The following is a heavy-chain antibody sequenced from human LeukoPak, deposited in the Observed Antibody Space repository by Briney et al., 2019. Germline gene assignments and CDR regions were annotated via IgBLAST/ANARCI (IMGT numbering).Heavy chain of an antibody. D-gene: IGHD2-15*01. V-gene: IGHV4-61*02. CDR3: ATGGAPDCSVGACYSLDS. CDR2: IYPSGGT. J-gene: IGHJ4*02. Sequence: SETLSLTCTVSGGSITTGTYYFTSVRPSAGKGLEWIGLIYPSGGTNYNPSLKSRLTISIDASKNQFSLKLSSVTAADTAVYYCATGGAPDCSVGACYSLDSWGQGTLVTVSS. CDR1: GGSITTGTYY.